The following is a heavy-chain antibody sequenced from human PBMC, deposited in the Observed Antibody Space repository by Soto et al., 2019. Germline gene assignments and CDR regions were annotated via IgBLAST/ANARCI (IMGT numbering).Heavy chain of an antibody. J-gene: IGHJ4*02. Sequence: SETLSLTCTVSGGSISSYYWSWIRQPPGKGLEWIGYIYYSGSTNYNPSLKSRVTISVDTSKNQFSLKLSSVTAADTAVYYCAGSVATPLFDYWGQGTLVTVSS. V-gene: IGHV4-59*01. CDR3: AGSVATPLFDY. CDR1: GGSISSYY. D-gene: IGHD1-26*01. CDR2: IYYSGST.